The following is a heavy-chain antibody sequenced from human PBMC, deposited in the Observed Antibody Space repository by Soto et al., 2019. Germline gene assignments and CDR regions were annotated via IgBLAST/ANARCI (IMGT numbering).Heavy chain of an antibody. CDR2: ISGSGGST. Sequence: GGSLRLSCAASGFTFSSYAMSWVRQAPGKALEWVSPISGSGGSTYYADFVKGRFTISRDNSKNRLDLQMNSLTAQDTAVYYCAKGDCSGGSCYWSGHFSYDQDAFDIWGQGTMVTVSS. CDR3: AKGDCSGGSCYWSGHFSYDQDAFDI. CDR1: GFTFSSYA. D-gene: IGHD2-15*01. V-gene: IGHV3-23*01. J-gene: IGHJ3*02.